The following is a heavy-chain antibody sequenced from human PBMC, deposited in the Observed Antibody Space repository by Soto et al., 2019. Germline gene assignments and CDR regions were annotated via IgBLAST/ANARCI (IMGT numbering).Heavy chain of an antibody. CDR2: INPNSGGT. CDR1: GYTFTGYY. J-gene: IGHJ6*03. Sequence: QVQLVQSGAEVTKPGASVKVSCKASGYTFTGYYMHWVRQAPVQGLAWMGWINPNSGGTNYAQQFQGWVTMTRDTSLSTAYMELSRLRSDDTAVYYCARGGDYVDYPYYYMDVWGKGTTGTVSS. D-gene: IGHD4-17*01. CDR3: ARGGDYVDYPYYYMDV. V-gene: IGHV1-2*04.